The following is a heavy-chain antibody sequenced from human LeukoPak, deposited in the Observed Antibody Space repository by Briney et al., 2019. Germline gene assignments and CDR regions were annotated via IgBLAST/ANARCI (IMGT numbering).Heavy chain of an antibody. Sequence: ASVKVSCKASGYTFTSYYMHWVRHAPGQGLEWMGIINPSGGSTSYAQKFQGRVTMTRDMSTSTVYMELSSLRSEDTAVYYCARDQKIFGVVTERNAFDIWGQGTMVTVSS. J-gene: IGHJ3*02. CDR2: INPSGGST. D-gene: IGHD3-3*01. CDR1: GYTFTSYY. CDR3: ARDQKIFGVVTERNAFDI. V-gene: IGHV1-46*01.